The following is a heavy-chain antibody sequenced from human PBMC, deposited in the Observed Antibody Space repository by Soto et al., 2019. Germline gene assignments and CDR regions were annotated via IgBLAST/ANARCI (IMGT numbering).Heavy chain of an antibody. V-gene: IGHV3-23*01. CDR3: AKGYCSGGSCNSPGY. D-gene: IGHD2-15*01. Sequence: GGSLRLSCAASGFTFSSYSMNWVRQAPGKGLEWVSGISGSGVSTYYADSVKGRFTISRDNSKNTLSLQMNRLGAEDTAVYYCAKGYCSGGSCNSPGYWGQGTLVTVSS. CDR2: ISGSGVST. J-gene: IGHJ4*02. CDR1: GFTFSSYS.